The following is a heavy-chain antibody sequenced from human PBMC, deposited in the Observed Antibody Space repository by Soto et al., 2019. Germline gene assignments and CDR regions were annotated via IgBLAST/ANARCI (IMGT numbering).Heavy chain of an antibody. Sequence: GGSLRLSCAASGFTFSSYAMHWVRQAPGKGLEWVAVISYDGSNKYYADSVKGRFTISRDNSKNTLYLQMNSLRAEDTAVYYWARDHYYYDSSGYWDLDYWGQGTLVTVSS. V-gene: IGHV3-30*04. CDR2: ISYDGSNK. J-gene: IGHJ4*02. CDR1: GFTFSSYA. CDR3: ARDHYYYDSSGYWDLDY. D-gene: IGHD3-22*01.